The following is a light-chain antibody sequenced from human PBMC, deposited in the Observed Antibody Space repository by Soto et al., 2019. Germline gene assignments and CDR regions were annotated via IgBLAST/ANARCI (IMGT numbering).Light chain of an antibody. CDR2: DAT. CDR3: SSYAGSSTLL. Sequence: QSALTQPASVSGSPGQSITISCTGTSSDVGYYDLVSWYQQHPGKAPKLLIYDATRRPSGTSTRFSGSKSGNTASLTISGLQTEDAAHYYCSSYAGSSTLLFGGGTKVTVL. V-gene: IGLV2-23*01. J-gene: IGLJ3*02. CDR1: SSDVGYYDL.